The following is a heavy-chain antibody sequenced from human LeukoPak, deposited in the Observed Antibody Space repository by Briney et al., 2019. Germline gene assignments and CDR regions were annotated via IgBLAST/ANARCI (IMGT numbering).Heavy chain of an antibody. J-gene: IGHJ6*03. CDR1: GYTFTSYY. CDR2: INPSGGST. V-gene: IGHV1-46*01. CDR3: AREGRIYYYYMDA. D-gene: IGHD1-1*01. Sequence: ASVKVSCKASGYTFTSYYMHWVRQAPGQGLEWMGIINPSGGSTSYAQKFQGRGTMTRDTPTSTVYMELSSLRSEDTAVYYCAREGRIYYYYMDAWGKGTTVTVSS.